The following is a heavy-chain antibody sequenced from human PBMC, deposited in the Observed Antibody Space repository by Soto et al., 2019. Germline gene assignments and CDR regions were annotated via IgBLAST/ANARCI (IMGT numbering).Heavy chain of an antibody. D-gene: IGHD3-10*01. J-gene: IGHJ3*02. CDR2: IFYFGST. CDR3: ASIRTFYYGSGTYYCRAFDI. V-gene: IGHV4-39*01. Sequence: TSETLSLTCTVSGGSISSSSYYWSWIRQTPGKGLEWIGYIFYFGSTYYNPSLKSRVTMSVDTSKNQFSLKLTSVTAADTAVYYCASIRTFYYGSGTYYCRAFDIWGQGTMVTVSS. CDR1: GGSISSSSYY.